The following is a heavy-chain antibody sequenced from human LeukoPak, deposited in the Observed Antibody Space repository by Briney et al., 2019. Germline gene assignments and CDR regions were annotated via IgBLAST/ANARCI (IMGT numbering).Heavy chain of an antibody. D-gene: IGHD1-26*01. CDR3: ARVNSDGVGWEYYFDY. J-gene: IGHJ4*02. V-gene: IGHV3-48*03. CDR1: RFTFSSFE. CDR2: ISSGSNTI. Sequence: PGVSLRLSCAASRFTFSSFEMSWVRPAPGQGLEWVSYISSGSNTIYYADSVKGRFTISRAIGKNSLYLRMKSVSATDTAVSACARVNSDGVGWEYYFDYWGQGTLVTVSS.